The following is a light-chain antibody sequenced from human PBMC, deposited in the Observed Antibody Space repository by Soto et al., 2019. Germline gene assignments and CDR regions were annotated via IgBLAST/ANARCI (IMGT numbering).Light chain of an antibody. Sequence: IQVTQSPSSLSASVGDRVTITCRASQDISSYLAWYQQKPGKAPTLLIYAASTLQSGVPSRFSGSGFGTDFTLTISSLQAEDFATYYCQQSYSTPHTFGQGTR. CDR3: QQSYSTPHT. J-gene: IGKJ5*01. CDR2: AAS. V-gene: IGKV1-39*01. CDR1: QDISSY.